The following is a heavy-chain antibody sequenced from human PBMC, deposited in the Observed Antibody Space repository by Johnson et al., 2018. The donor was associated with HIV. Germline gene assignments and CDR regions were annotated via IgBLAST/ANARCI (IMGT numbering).Heavy chain of an antibody. CDR3: ASDWGSRRAFDI. V-gene: IGHV3-30*02. CDR1: GFSFSSYG. D-gene: IGHD7-27*01. CDR2: IRYDGSNK. J-gene: IGHJ3*02. Sequence: QMLLVESGGGVVQPGGSLRLSCAASGFSFSSYGMHWVRQAPGKGLEWVAFIRYDGSNKYYADSVKGRFTISRVNSKNTLYLQMNSLEAEDTAGYYCASDWGSRRAFDIWGQGTMGTVSS.